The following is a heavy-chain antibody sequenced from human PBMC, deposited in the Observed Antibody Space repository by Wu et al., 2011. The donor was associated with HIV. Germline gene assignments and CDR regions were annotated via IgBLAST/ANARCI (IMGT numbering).Heavy chain of an antibody. CDR1: GGTFKTYA. CDR2: LIPLFGAT. J-gene: IGHJ2*01. V-gene: IGHV1-69*14. D-gene: IGHD2-8*01. Sequence: QVQLVQSGPEVKKPGSSVKVSCQASGGTFKTYAISWVRQAPGQGLEWMGGLIPLFGATDYAQKFQGRITISADTSTTTVYMDLSSLRSEDTAVYFCARAPNPGRYFDLWGRGTLVTVSS. CDR3: ARAPNPGRYFDL.